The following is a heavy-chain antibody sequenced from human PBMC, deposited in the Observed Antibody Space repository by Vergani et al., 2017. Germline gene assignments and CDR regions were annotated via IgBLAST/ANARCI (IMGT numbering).Heavy chain of an antibody. CDR1: GGTFSSYA. Sequence: QGQLAQSGAEVKKPGSSVKVSCKASGGTFSSYAISWVRQAPGQGLEWMGGIIPIFGTANYAQKFQGRVTITADESTSTAYMELSSLRSEDTAVYYCARLGEQGPMIVVNPYYFDYWGQGTLVTVSS. J-gene: IGHJ4*02. CDR2: IIPIFGTA. D-gene: IGHD3-22*01. V-gene: IGHV1-69*12. CDR3: ARLGEQGPMIVVNPYYFDY.